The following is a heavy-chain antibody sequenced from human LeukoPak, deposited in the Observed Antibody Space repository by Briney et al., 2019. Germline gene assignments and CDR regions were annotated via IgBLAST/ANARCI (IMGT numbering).Heavy chain of an antibody. J-gene: IGHJ4*02. CDR1: GFTFSSYW. V-gene: IGHV3-7*03. CDR3: ARDRYSSSPNFDY. Sequence: GGSLRLSCAASGFTFSSYWMSWVRQAPGKGLEWVANIKQDGSEKYYVDSVKGRFTISRDNAKNSLYLQMNSPRAEDTAVYYCARDRYSSSPNFDYWGQGTLVTVSS. CDR2: IKQDGSEK. D-gene: IGHD6-13*01.